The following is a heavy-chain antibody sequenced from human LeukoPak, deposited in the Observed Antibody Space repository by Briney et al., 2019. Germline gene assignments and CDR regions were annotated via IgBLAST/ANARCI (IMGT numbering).Heavy chain of an antibody. Sequence: GGSLRLSCAASGFNFRSYGMHWVRHTPGKGLEWVAFIQYDGSTKVYADSVRGRVTISRDNSKNTVHLQMNSLKAEDTAVYYCAKVPRMAYYYYMDVWGKGTTVTVSS. J-gene: IGHJ6*03. D-gene: IGHD2-8*01. CDR3: AKVPRMAYYYYMDV. V-gene: IGHV3-30*02. CDR1: GFNFRSYG. CDR2: IQYDGSTK.